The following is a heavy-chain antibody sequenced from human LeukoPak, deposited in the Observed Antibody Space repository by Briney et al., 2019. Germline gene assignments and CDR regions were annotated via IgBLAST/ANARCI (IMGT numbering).Heavy chain of an antibody. CDR1: GGSISSYY. V-gene: IGHV4-59*08. Sequence: SETLSLTGTVSGGSISSYYWSWIRQPPGKGLEWIGYIYYSGSTNYNPSLKSRVTISVDTSKNQFSLKLSSLTAADTAVYYCARYYGSGSYYRLHAFDIWGQGTMVTVSS. J-gene: IGHJ3*02. CDR2: IYYSGST. CDR3: ARYYGSGSYYRLHAFDI. D-gene: IGHD3-10*01.